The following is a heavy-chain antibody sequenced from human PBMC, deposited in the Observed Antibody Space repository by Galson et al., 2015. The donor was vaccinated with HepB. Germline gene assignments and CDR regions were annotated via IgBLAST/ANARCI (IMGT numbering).Heavy chain of an antibody. D-gene: IGHD2-15*01. CDR1: GYTFTDYY. CDR2: VDPEDGET. Sequence: VKVSCKVPGYTFTDYYMHWVQQAPGKGLEWMGLVDPEDGETIYAGKFQGKVTITADTSTDTAYMELSSLRSEDTAVYYCATPAVGSCYFNCYYYYMDVWGKGTTVTVSS. V-gene: IGHV1-69-2*01. CDR3: ATPAVGSCYFNCYYYYMDV. J-gene: IGHJ6*03.